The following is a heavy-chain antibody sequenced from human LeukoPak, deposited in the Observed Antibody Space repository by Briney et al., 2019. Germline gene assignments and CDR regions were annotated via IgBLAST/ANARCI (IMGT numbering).Heavy chain of an antibody. CDR1: GYSFSTYW. V-gene: IGHV5-51*01. CDR3: AIFRGCSSTSCYVPNAFDI. CDR2: IYPGDSDT. J-gene: IGHJ3*02. Sequence: GESLTISCNASGYSFSTYWIGWVRQMPGKGLEWMGIIYPGDSDTRYSPSFQGQVTISADKSISTAYLQWSGLKASDTAMYYCAIFRGCSSTSCYVPNAFDIWGQGTMVTVSS. D-gene: IGHD2-2*01.